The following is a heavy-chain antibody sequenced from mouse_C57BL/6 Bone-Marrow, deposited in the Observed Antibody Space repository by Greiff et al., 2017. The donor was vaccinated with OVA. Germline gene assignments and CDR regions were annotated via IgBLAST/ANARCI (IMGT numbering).Heavy chain of an antibody. D-gene: IGHD1-1*01. CDR3: ARGDYGSSPWFAY. J-gene: IGHJ3*01. CDR2: IYPRSGNT. Sequence: QVQLQQSGAELARPGASVKLSCKASGYTFTSYGISWVKQRTGQGLEWIGEIYPRSGNTYYNEKFKGKATLTAEKSSSTAYMELRSLTSEDSAVYFCARGDYGSSPWFAYWGQGTLVTVSA. V-gene: IGHV1-81*01. CDR1: GYTFTSYG.